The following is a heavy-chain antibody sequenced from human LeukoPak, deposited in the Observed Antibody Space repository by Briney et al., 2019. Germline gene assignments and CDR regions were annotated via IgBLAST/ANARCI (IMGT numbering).Heavy chain of an antibody. Sequence: GGSLRLSCAASGFTFSDHYMDWVRQARGKGLEWVGRTRNKPRSYTTEYAASVKGRFTISREDSQNSLYLQMNSLKTEDTAVYYCARGALWLGDNYNYFMDVWGQGTTVTVSS. V-gene: IGHV3-72*01. CDR1: GFTFSDHY. D-gene: IGHD3-10*01. J-gene: IGHJ6*02. CDR3: ARGALWLGDNYNYFMDV. CDR2: TRNKPRSYTT.